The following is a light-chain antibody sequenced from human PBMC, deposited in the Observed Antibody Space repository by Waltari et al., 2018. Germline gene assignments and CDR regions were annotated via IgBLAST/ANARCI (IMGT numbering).Light chain of an antibody. CDR1: SSDVGDYKY. Sequence: QSALTQPDSVSGSPGQTITISCTGTSSDVGDYKYVSWYQQYPGKAPKVIIYDAINRPSGVASRFSGSTSGNSASLTISGLQAEDEAHYFCASFISSTSGVFGGGTRLTVL. CDR2: DAI. V-gene: IGLV2-14*03. CDR3: ASFISSTSGV. J-gene: IGLJ2*01.